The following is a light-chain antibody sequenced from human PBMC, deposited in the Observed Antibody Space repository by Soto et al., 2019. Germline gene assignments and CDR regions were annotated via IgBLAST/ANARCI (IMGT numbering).Light chain of an antibody. CDR3: QQYHKWPPKT. CDR1: QSVSSN. CDR2: GAS. J-gene: IGKJ1*01. Sequence: EIVMTQSPAALAVSPGERATRSCRASQSVSSNLAWYQQKPGQAPRLLIYGASTRATGIPARFSGSGSGTGFTLTISSLQSEDFAVYYCQQYHKWPPKTFGQGTTGDIK. V-gene: IGKV3-15*01.